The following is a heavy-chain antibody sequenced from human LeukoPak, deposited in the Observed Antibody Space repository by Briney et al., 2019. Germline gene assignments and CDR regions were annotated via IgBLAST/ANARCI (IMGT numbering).Heavy chain of an antibody. Sequence: ASVKVSCKASGYTFTSYYMHWVRQAPGQGLEWMGWISAYNGNTNYAQKLQGRVTMTTDTSTSTAYMELRSLRSDDTAVYYCASRGYYYYGMDVWGQGTTVTVSS. CDR2: ISAYNGNT. V-gene: IGHV1-18*04. D-gene: IGHD3-16*01. CDR1: GYTFTSYY. J-gene: IGHJ6*02. CDR3: ASRGYYYYGMDV.